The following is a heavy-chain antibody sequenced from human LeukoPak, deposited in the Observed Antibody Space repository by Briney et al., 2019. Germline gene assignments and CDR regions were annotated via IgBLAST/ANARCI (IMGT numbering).Heavy chain of an antibody. Sequence: PSETLSLTCAVYGGSFSGYYWSWIRQPPGKGLEWIGEINHSGSTNYNPSLKSRVTISVDTSKNQFSLKLSSVTAADTAAYYCARFRSGQFDYWGQGTLVTVSS. CDR3: ARFRSGQFDY. V-gene: IGHV4-34*01. CDR2: INHSGST. J-gene: IGHJ4*02. CDR1: GGSFSGYY.